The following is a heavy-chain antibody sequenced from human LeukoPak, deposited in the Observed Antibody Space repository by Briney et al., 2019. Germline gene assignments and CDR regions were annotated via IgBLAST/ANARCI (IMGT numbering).Heavy chain of an antibody. D-gene: IGHD3-9*01. CDR3: ARGYYGILTGYFIDY. V-gene: IGHV4-34*01. CDR1: GGALSGYY. CDR2: INHSGST. J-gene: IGHJ4*02. Sequence: SETLSLTRAVYGGALSGYYWSWIRQPPGNGLEWIGEINHSGSTNYNPSLKSRVTISVDTSKNQFSLKLSSVTAADTAVYYCARGYYGILTGYFIDYWGQGTLVTVSS.